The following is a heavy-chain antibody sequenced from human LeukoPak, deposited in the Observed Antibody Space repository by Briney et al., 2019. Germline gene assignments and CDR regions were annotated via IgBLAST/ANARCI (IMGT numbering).Heavy chain of an antibody. V-gene: IGHV3-48*01. CDR3: AREGGAVVDY. CDR2: ISSSSSTI. CDR1: GFTFSSYS. J-gene: IGHJ4*02. Sequence: GSLRLSCAVSGFTFSSYSMNWVRQAPGKGLEWVSYISSSSSTIYYADSVKGRFTISRDNAKNSLYLQMNSLRAEDTAVYYCAREGGAVVDYWGQGTLVTVSS. D-gene: IGHD3-16*01.